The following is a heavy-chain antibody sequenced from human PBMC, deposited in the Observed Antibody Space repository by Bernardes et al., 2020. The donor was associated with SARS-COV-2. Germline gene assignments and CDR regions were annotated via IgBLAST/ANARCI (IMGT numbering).Heavy chain of an antibody. Sequence: ASVKVSCKASNYTFTSYGISWVRQAPGQGLEWMGWISAHTGKTNFAQSLQGRVTLTTDTSTNTAYMDLRSLRSDDTAIYYCARDLGQWLVGQYFDYWGQGTLITVSS. V-gene: IGHV1-18*01. CDR1: NYTFTSYG. D-gene: IGHD6-19*01. CDR3: ARDLGQWLVGQYFDY. J-gene: IGHJ4*02. CDR2: ISAHTGKT.